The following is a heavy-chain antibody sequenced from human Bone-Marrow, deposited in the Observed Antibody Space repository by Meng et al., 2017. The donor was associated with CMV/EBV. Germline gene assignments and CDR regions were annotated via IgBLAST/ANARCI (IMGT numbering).Heavy chain of an antibody. CDR2: NNHSGST. CDR3: AVSSGWYGAAFDI. V-gene: IGHV4-34*01. CDR1: GGSFSGYY. Sequence: SETLSLTCAVYGGSFSGYYWSWIRQLPGKGLEWIGENNHSGSTNYNPSLKSPVTLSVDTSKNQFSLKLSSVSASDTAVYYCAVSSGWYGAAFDIWGQGTMVTVSS. D-gene: IGHD6-19*01. J-gene: IGHJ3*02.